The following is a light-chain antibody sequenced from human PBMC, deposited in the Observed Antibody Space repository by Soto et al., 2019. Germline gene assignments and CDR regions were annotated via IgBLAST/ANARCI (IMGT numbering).Light chain of an antibody. V-gene: IGLV2-23*02. CDR2: EVS. Sequence: QSVLTQPASVSGSPGQSITISCTGTSSDVGSYNLVSWYQQHPGKAPKLMIYEVSKRPSGVSNRFSGSKSGNTASLTISGLQAEDGADYYCCSYAGSSTSLYVFGTGTKVTVL. J-gene: IGLJ1*01. CDR1: SSDVGSYNL. CDR3: CSYAGSSTSLYV.